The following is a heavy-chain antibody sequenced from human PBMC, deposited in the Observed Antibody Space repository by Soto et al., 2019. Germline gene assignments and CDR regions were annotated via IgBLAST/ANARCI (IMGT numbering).Heavy chain of an antibody. J-gene: IGHJ5*01. Sequence: QVQLQQWGTGLLKPSETLSLHCAVYGESLRGYYWSWIRQTPAMGLEWIGEINHRGTTNHDSSLKRRAIISIGTSKKQVALRLNYVTAAYTAVYYCARGYPRFILSTSLTTSYWFDSWGQGTLVTVSS. CDR2: INHRGTT. V-gene: IGHV4-34*04. CDR1: GESLRGYY. D-gene: IGHD2-21*01. CDR3: ARGYPRFILSTSLTTSYWFDS.